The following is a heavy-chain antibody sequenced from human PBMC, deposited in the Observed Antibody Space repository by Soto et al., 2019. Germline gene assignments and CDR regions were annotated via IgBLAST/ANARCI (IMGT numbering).Heavy chain of an antibody. D-gene: IGHD3-3*02. J-gene: IGHJ6*02. CDR2: IIPIFPTP. CDR1: GGTFGNSA. Sequence: QVQLVQSGAEVKKPGSSVTVSCKASGGTFGNSAISWVRQAPGQGLEWMGGIIPIFPTPDYAQKFQGRVKVTAGESTSHAYMGVTSPKTEDTAVYYCARDKDRQQLGGNYYYGIDVWGQGTTVTVSS. CDR3: ARDKDRQQLGGNYYYGIDV. V-gene: IGHV1-69*12.